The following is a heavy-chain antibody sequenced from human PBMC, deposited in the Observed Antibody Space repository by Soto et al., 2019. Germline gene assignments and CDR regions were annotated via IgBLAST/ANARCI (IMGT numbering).Heavy chain of an antibody. CDR1: GGTFSSYT. CDR2: IIPFLGLA. CDR3: DTMVRGVDHAFDI. Sequence: GASVKVSCKASGGTFSSYTISWVRQAPGQGLEWMGRIIPFLGLANYAQKFQGRVTITADKSTSTAYIELSSLRSEDTAVYYCDTMVRGVDHAFDIWGQGTMVT. J-gene: IGHJ3*02. D-gene: IGHD3-10*01. V-gene: IGHV1-69*02.